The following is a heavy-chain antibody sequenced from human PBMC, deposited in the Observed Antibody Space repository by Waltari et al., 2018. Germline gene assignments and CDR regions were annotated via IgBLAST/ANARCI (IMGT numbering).Heavy chain of an antibody. J-gene: IGHJ6*02. Sequence: QVQLVQSGAEVKKPGASVKVSCKASGYTFTSYYMHWVRQAPGQGLEWMGIINPSGGSTSYAQKFQGRVTMTRDTSSSTVYMELSSLRSEDTAVYYCARDPGGLLNYYGMDVWGQGTTVTVSS. CDR3: ARDPGGLLNYYGMDV. V-gene: IGHV1-46*01. CDR2: INPSGGST. D-gene: IGHD1-26*01. CDR1: GYTFTSYY.